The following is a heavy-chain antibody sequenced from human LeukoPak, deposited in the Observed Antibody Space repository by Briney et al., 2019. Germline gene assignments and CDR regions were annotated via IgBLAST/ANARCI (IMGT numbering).Heavy chain of an antibody. V-gene: IGHV1-69*04. CDR1: GGTFSSYA. CDR2: IIPMLGIA. D-gene: IGHD2-15*01. J-gene: IGHJ6*02. Sequence: ASVKVSCKASGGTFSSYAISWVRQAPGQGLEWMGRIIPMLGIANYAQKFQGRVTITADKSTSTAYMELSSLRSEDTAVYYCATLGYCSGGSCYSAGGMRSYYYYGMDVWGQGTTVTVSS. CDR3: ATLGYCSGGSCYSAGGMRSYYYYGMDV.